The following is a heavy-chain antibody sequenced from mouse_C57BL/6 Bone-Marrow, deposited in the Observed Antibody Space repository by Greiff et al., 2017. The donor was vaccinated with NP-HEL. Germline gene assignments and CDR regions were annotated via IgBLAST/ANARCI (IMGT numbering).Heavy chain of an antibody. CDR3: ARGSSYYGNYPYDY. Sequence: QVQLQQPGAELVKPGASVKLSCKASGYTFTSYWMHWVKQRPGQGLEWIGMIHPNSGSTNYNEKFKSKATLTVDKSSSTAYMQLSSLTSEDSAVYYGARGSSYYGNYPYDYWGQGTTLTVSS. CDR1: GYTFTSYW. V-gene: IGHV1-64*01. J-gene: IGHJ2*01. D-gene: IGHD2-1*01. CDR2: IHPNSGST.